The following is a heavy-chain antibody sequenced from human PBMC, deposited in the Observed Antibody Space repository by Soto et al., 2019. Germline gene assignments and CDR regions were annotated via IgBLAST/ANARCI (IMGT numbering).Heavy chain of an antibody. V-gene: IGHV1-69*06. CDR2: IIHIFGTA. CDR3: TRDSSEDCSITSCYLRPHWFDH. Sequence: QVHLVQSGAEVKKPGSSVKVSCKASGGTFSSYAISWVRQAPGHGLEWMGGIIHIFGTANYAQKFQRRVKITPDKSTSTVNMELSSLSSEDTAVYYCTRDSSEDCSITSCYLRPHWFDHWGQGTLVTVSS. J-gene: IGHJ5*02. CDR1: GGTFSSYA. D-gene: IGHD2-2*01.